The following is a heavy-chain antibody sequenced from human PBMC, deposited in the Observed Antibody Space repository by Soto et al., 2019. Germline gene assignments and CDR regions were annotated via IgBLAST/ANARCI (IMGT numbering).Heavy chain of an antibody. J-gene: IGHJ4*02. Sequence: SVKVSCKASGGTFSSYAISWVRQAPGQGLEWMGGIIPIFGTANYAQKFQGRVTITADESTSTAYMELSSLRSEDTAVYYCARTFVDTAMDDYWGQGTLVTVSS. CDR2: IIPIFGTA. D-gene: IGHD5-18*01. V-gene: IGHV1-69*13. CDR1: GGTFSSYA. CDR3: ARTFVDTAMDDY.